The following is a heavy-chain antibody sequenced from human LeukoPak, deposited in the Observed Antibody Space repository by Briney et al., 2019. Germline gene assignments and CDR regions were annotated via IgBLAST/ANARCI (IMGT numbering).Heavy chain of an antibody. J-gene: IGHJ4*02. CDR2: IYYSGST. CDR3: ARSGTDYYDSSGYKLGGYYFDY. V-gene: IGHV4-38-2*02. Sequence: PSETLSLTCTVSGYSITSGYYWGWIRQPPGKGLEWIGSIYYSGSTYYSPSLKSRVTISVVTSENQFSLKLNSVTAADTAVYYCARSGTDYYDSSGYKLGGYYFDYWGQGTLVTVSS. CDR1: GYSITSGYY. D-gene: IGHD3-22*01.